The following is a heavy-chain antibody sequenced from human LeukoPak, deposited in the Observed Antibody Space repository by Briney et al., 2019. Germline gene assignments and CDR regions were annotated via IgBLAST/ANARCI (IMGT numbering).Heavy chain of an antibody. V-gene: IGHV1-2*02. D-gene: IGHD3-22*01. J-gene: IGHJ4*02. CDR3: ARGVYYDSRGYCFDY. Sequence: GASVKVSCKASGYTFTGYYMYWVRQAPGQGLEWMGWINPNSGGTNYEQKFQGRVTITRDTSISTGSMELSRLRADDTAVYHCARGVYYDSRGYCFDYWGQGTLVTVSS. CDR1: GYTFTGYY. CDR2: INPNSGGT.